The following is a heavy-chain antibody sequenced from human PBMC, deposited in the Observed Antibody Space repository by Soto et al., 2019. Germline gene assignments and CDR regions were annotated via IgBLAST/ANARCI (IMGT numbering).Heavy chain of an antibody. J-gene: IGHJ6*02. V-gene: IGHV5-10-1*01. CDR1: GYSFTSYW. Sequence: PGESLKISCKGSGYSFTSYWISWVRQMPGKGLEWMGRIDPSDSYTNYSPSFQGHVTISADKSISTAYLQWRSLKASDTSMYYCAISSDYSNYHYYYGMDVWGQGTTVTVSS. CDR3: AISSDYSNYHYYYGMDV. D-gene: IGHD4-4*01. CDR2: IDPSDSYT.